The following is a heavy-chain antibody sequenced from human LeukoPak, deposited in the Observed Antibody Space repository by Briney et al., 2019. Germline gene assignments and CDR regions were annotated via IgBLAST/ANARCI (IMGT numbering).Heavy chain of an antibody. CDR3: ARDMSSGYPNYYYYYMDV. J-gene: IGHJ6*03. Sequence: SETLSLTCTVSGGSISRYYWSWIRQPPGKGLEWIGYIYDGGSSIYNPSLKSRVTISVDRPKNQFSLKLTSVTAADTAVYYCARDMSSGYPNYYYYYMDVWGRGTTVTVSS. V-gene: IGHV4-59*01. CDR1: GGSISRYY. D-gene: IGHD3-22*01. CDR2: IYDGGSS.